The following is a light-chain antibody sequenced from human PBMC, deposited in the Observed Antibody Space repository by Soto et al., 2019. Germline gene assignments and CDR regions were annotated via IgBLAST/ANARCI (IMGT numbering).Light chain of an antibody. V-gene: IGKV1-12*01. Sequence: DIQMTQSPSSVSASVGDRVTITCRASQDILSWLAWYQQKPGEDPRLLIYASSNLQSGDPSRFSGSGSGTDVTLPISSLQPEYFATYDCQQANSFPITFGPGTRLDIK. CDR3: QQANSFPIT. CDR1: QDILSW. J-gene: IGKJ3*01. CDR2: ASS.